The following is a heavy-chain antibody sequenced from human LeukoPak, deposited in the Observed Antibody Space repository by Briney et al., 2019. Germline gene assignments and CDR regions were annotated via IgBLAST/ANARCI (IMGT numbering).Heavy chain of an antibody. J-gene: IGHJ4*02. Sequence: GESLKISCRVSGYSFTNYWIGWVRQMPGKGLEWMGIIFPGDSYTKYSPSFRGQVTISADKSISTAYLQWSSLKASDTAMYYCARLISSGWYVVEYWGQGTLVTVSS. CDR3: ARLISSGWYVVEY. CDR1: GYSFTNYW. V-gene: IGHV5-51*01. D-gene: IGHD6-19*01. CDR2: IFPGDSYT.